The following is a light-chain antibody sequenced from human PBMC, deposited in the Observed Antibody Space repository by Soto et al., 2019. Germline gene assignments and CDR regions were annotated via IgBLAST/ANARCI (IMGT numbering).Light chain of an antibody. CDR2: KAS. Sequence: RQTIRSWLVWYQQKPGKAPKLLIYKASTLKSGVPSRFRGSGSGTDFTVAITCLQTHDSATYYCHHSDAYAGTVGQGTKVDIK. V-gene: IGKV1-5*03. J-gene: IGKJ1*01. CDR3: HHSDAYAGT. CDR1: QTIRSW.